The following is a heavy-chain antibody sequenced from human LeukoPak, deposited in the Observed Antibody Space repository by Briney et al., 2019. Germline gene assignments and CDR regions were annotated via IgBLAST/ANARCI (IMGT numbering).Heavy chain of an antibody. J-gene: IGHJ4*02. CDR1: GFTFDDYG. D-gene: IGHD3-22*01. CDR2: INWNGGST. CDR3: ARRDDSSGYGPLTSFDY. Sequence: PGGSLRLSCAASGFTFDDYGMSWVRQAPGKGLEWVSGINWNGGSTGYADSVKGRFTISRDNAKNSLYLQMNSLRAEDTALYYCARRDDSSGYGPLTSFDYWGQGTLVTVSS. V-gene: IGHV3-20*04.